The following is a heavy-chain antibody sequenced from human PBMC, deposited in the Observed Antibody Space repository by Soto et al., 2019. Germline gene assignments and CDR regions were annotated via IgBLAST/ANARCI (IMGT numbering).Heavy chain of an antibody. D-gene: IGHD4-17*01. CDR3: AHRGYGDYPRDNWFDP. CDR1: GFSLTTPGAG. J-gene: IGHJ5*02. Sequence: QITLKESGPTLVKPTQTLTLTCTFSGFSLTTPGAGVGWIRQPPGKALEWLALIYWNDDKHYSPSLKNRLTITKDTSKNQVVLIMTNMDPVDTATYYCAHRGYGDYPRDNWFDPWGQGVPVIVSS. V-gene: IGHV2-5*01. CDR2: IYWNDDK.